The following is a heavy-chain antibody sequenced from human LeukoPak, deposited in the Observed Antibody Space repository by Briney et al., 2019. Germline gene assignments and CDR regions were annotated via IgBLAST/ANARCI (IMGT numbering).Heavy chain of an antibody. CDR1: GFTFSYYY. CDR2: ISGSGSTI. J-gene: IGHJ3*02. V-gene: IGHV3-11*04. D-gene: IGHD3-22*01. CDR3: ATSTKKYYYDTPGYPTGAFDI. Sequence: GGSLRLSCAASGFTFSYYYRTWIRQAPGKGLEWVSYISGSGSTIYYADSVKGGFTISRDNAKNSLYLQMNSLRGDDTAVYYCATSTKKYYYDTPGYPTGAFDIWGQGTMVTVSS.